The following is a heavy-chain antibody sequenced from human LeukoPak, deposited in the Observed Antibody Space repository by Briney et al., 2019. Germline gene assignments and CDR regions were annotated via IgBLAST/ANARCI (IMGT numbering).Heavy chain of an antibody. J-gene: IGHJ4*02. V-gene: IGHV4-34*01. D-gene: IGHD3-22*01. CDR2: INHSGST. Sequence: SETLSLTCAVYGGSFTGSSWSWIRQPPGKGLEWVGEINHSGSTNYNPSLKSRVTISVDTSKNQFSLKLSSVTAADTAVYYCARVRVYYDSSGYLYRGNSALVDYWGQRTLVTVSS. CDR1: GGSFTGSS. CDR3: ARVRVYYDSSGYLYRGNSALVDY.